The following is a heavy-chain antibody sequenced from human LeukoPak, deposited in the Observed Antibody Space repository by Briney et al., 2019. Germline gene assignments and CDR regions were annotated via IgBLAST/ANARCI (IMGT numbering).Heavy chain of an antibody. D-gene: IGHD6-13*01. J-gene: IGHJ4*02. V-gene: IGHV4-59*08. CDR2: LSYTGTT. Sequence: PSETLSLTCAVSGDSISGSYWSWIRQPPGKGLEWIGFLSYTGTTSYNPSLKSRLTISGDTSRNQFSLKLDSVAAADTAVYYCARAHSSSRMMADYWGQGTLVTVSS. CDR3: ARAHSSSRMMADY. CDR1: GDSISGSY.